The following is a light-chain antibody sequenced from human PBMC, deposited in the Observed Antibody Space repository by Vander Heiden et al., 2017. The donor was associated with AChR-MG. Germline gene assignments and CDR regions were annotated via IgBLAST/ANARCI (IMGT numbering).Light chain of an antibody. V-gene: IGKV2-28*01. CDR2: MGS. CDR3: RQCLQTPFT. CDR1: QSLLHSIGSNY. Sequence: VTTQCQLSLPATPGDPASISCRSSQSLLHSIGSNYLDWYLQKPGQSPQLLIYMGSSRAAGVPDRFTGSGSGTDFTLKISRVEAEDVGVYYCRQCLQTPFTFGQGTRLDIK. J-gene: IGKJ5*01.